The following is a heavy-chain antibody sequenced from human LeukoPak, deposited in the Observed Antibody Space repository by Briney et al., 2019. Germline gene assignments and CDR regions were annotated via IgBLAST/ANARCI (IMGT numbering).Heavy chain of an antibody. CDR2: IKEDGSEK. V-gene: IGHV3-7*01. J-gene: IGHJ4*02. CDR3: ARNPSVLLWFGSFDY. Sequence: GGSLRLSCAASGFTFTSFWMSWVRQAPGKGLEWVANIKEDGSEKYYVDSVMGRFTISRDNAKSSLRLQVNSLRAEDTAVYYCARNPSVLLWFGSFDYWGQGTLVTVSS. CDR1: GFTFTSFW. D-gene: IGHD3-10*01.